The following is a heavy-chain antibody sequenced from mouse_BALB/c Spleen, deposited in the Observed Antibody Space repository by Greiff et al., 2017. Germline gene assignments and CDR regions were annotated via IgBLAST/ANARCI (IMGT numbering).Heavy chain of an antibody. D-gene: IGHD1-1*01. CDR1: GDSITSGY. CDR2: ISYSGST. Sequence: EVKVVESGPSLVKPSQTLSLTCSVTGDSITSGYWNWIRKFPGNKLEYMGYISYSGSTYYNPSLKSRISITRDTSKNQYYLQLNSVTTEDTATYYCADGSSYDYAMDYWGQGTSVTVSS. J-gene: IGHJ4*01. V-gene: IGHV3-8*02. CDR3: ADGSSYDYAMDY.